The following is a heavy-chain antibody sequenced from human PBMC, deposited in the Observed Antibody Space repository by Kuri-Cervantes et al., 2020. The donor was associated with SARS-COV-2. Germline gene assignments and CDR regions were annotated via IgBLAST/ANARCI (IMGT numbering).Heavy chain of an antibody. Sequence: GESLKISCAASGFTFSTSWMHWVRQAPGKGLEWVSGISGSGGSSYYADPVKGRFTISRDNSKNTLFLQMNSLRVEDTAVYYCAKDLGYGGNSAGYGMDVWGQGTTVTVSS. CDR3: AKDLGYGGNSAGYGMDV. V-gene: IGHV3-23*01. CDR1: GFTFSTSW. CDR2: ISGSGGSS. J-gene: IGHJ6*02. D-gene: IGHD4-23*01.